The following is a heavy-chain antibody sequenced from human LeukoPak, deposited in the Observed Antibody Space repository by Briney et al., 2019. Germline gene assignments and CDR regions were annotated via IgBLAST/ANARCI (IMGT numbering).Heavy chain of an antibody. V-gene: IGHV1-69*04. J-gene: IGHJ5*02. D-gene: IGHD6-13*01. Sequence: GASVKVCCKASGGTFSSYTISWVRQAPGQGLEWMGRIIPILGIANDAQKFQGRVTITADKSTSTAYMELSSLRSEDTAVYYCAREGNSSTVWFDPRGQGTLVTVSS. CDR3: AREGNSSTVWFDP. CDR1: GGTFSSYT. CDR2: IIPILGIA.